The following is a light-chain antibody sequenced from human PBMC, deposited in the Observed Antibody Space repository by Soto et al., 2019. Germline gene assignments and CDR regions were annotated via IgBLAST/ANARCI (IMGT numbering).Light chain of an antibody. CDR1: QSVSSTF. CDR3: QQYGSSRT. V-gene: IGKV3-20*01. J-gene: IGKJ1*01. CDR2: GAS. Sequence: EIVLTQSPGTLSLSPGERATLSCRASQSVSSTFLAWYQHKPGRPPRLLIHGASSRATGIPDRFTGSGSGTDFTLTISRLEPEDFAVYYCQQYGSSRTFGQGTKGDIK.